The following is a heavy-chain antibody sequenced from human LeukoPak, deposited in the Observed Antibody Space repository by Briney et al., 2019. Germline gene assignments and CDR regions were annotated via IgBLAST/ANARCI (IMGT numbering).Heavy chain of an antibody. CDR2: ISGSGTYI. D-gene: IGHD5-24*01. Sequence: GGSLRLSCVASGFTFSNYNMNWVRQAPGKGLEWVSSISGSGTYIYYADSLKGRFTISRDNAKNSLYLQMNSLRAEDTAVYYCARDMATDYFDYWGQGTLVTVSS. V-gene: IGHV3-21*01. J-gene: IGHJ4*02. CDR3: ARDMATDYFDY. CDR1: GFTFSNYN.